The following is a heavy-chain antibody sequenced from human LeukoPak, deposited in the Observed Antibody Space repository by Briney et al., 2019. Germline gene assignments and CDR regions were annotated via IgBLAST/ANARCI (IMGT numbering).Heavy chain of an antibody. CDR1: GYSISSDHY. CDR2: VSHSGNT. D-gene: IGHD3-9*01. Sequence: PSETLSLTCTVSGYSISSDHYWAWVRQPPGKGLEWIGNVSHSGNTYYGPALKSRITISIDTSKHQFSLRLSSVTAADTAVYYWTGYPGYARYMDVWGKGTTVTVSS. CDR3: TGYPGYARYMDV. V-gene: IGHV4-38-2*02. J-gene: IGHJ6*03.